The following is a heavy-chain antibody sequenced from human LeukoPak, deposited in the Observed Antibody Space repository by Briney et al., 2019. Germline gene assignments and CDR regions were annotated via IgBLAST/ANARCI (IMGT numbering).Heavy chain of an antibody. Sequence: ASVQVSCKTSGYSFNTYGITWVRQAPGQGLAWMGWISGHSGDTQYARKFQGRVTLTTDSSTNTAYMDLRALKSDDTAVYYCLRDASGWFLGVQEFHFWGQGTLVIVSS. D-gene: IGHD6-19*01. CDR3: LRDASGWFLGVQEFHF. CDR1: GYSFNTYG. J-gene: IGHJ4*02. V-gene: IGHV1-18*01. CDR2: ISGHSGDT.